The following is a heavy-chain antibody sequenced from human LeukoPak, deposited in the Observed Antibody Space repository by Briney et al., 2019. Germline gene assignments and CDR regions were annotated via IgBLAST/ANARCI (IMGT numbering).Heavy chain of an antibody. J-gene: IGHJ4*02. Sequence: SETLSLTCAVYGGSFSGYYWSWIRQPPGKGLEWIGEINHSGSTNYNPSLKSRVTISVDTSKNQFSLKLSSVTAADTAVYNCAGGSYDTSGYPLFDYWGQGTLVTVSS. V-gene: IGHV4-34*01. CDR2: INHSGST. CDR1: GGSFSGYY. D-gene: IGHD3-22*01. CDR3: AGGSYDTSGYPLFDY.